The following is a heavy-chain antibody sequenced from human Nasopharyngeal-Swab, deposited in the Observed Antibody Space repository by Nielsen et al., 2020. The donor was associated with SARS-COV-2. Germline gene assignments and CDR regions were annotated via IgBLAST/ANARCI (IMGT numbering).Heavy chain of an antibody. D-gene: IGHD3-22*01. CDR2: ISSSGSTI. Sequence: GESLKISCAASGFTFSTYEMNWVRQAPGKGLEWVSYISSSGSTIYYADSVKGRFTISRDNAKNSLYLQMHSLRAEDTAVYYCAREERTPMIVVVIAHAFDIWGQGTMVTVSS. CDR3: AREERTPMIVVVIAHAFDI. J-gene: IGHJ3*02. V-gene: IGHV3-48*03. CDR1: GFTFSTYE.